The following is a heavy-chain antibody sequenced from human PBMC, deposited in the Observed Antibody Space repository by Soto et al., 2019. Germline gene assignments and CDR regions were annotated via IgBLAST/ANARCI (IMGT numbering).Heavy chain of an antibody. CDR2: IIPIFGTP. D-gene: IGHD2-2*03. J-gene: IGHJ6*02. V-gene: IGHV1-69*13. CDR3: GSVGYCSSTNCLFYYYHYGMDV. CDR1: GGTFSSHA. Sequence: GPSVKVSCKASGGTFSSHAISWVRQAPGRGLEWMGGIIPIFGTPNYAQNFRARVTITADESTSTAYMELSSLTSEDTAVYYCGSVGYCSSTNCLFYYYHYGMDVWGQGTTVTV.